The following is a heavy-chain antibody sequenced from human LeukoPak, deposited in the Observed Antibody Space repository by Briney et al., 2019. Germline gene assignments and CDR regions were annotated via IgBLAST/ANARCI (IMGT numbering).Heavy chain of an antibody. Sequence: SETLSLTCAVYGGSFSGYYWSWIRQPQGKGLVWIGEINHSGSTNYNPSLKSRVTISVDTSKNQFSLKLSSVTAADTAVYYCARVRAYYAATDYWGQGTLVTVSS. J-gene: IGHJ4*02. CDR2: INHSGST. V-gene: IGHV4-34*01. CDR3: ARVRAYYAATDY. CDR1: GGSFSGYY. D-gene: IGHD2-2*01.